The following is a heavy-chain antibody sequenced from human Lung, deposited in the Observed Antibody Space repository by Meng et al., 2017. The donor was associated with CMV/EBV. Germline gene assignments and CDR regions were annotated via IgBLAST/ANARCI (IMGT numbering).Heavy chain of an antibody. CDR1: GFTFSSYG. J-gene: IGHJ3*02. CDR3: AKDRVVVVPAVDAFDI. CDR2: IRYDGSNK. V-gene: IGHV3-30*02. Sequence: GGSLRLXCAASGFTFSSYGMHWVRQAPGKGLEWVAFIRYDGSNKYYADFVKGRFTISRDNSKNTLYLQMNSLRAEDTAVYYCAKDRVVVVPAVDAFDIWGQGTMVTVSS. D-gene: IGHD2-2*01.